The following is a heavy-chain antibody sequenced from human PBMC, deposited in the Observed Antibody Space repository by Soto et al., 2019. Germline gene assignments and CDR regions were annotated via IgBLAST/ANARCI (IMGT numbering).Heavy chain of an antibody. CDR3: ARYWMGGNAFDI. D-gene: IGHD1-1*01. J-gene: IGHJ3*02. CDR1: GFTFSHYA. V-gene: IGHV3-30-3*01. Sequence: QVQLVESGGGVVQPGRSLRLSCAASGFTFSHYAMHWVRQAPGKGLEWVAVISYDGSNKYYADSVKGRFTISRDNSKNTLYLQMNSLRAEDKAVYYCARYWMGGNAFDIWGQGTMVTVSS. CDR2: ISYDGSNK.